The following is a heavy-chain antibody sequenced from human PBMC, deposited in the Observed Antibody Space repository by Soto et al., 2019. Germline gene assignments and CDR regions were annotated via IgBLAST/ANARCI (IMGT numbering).Heavy chain of an antibody. J-gene: IGHJ4*02. CDR1: GGSISSSSYY. D-gene: IGHD2-2*01. Sequence: QLQLQESGPGLVKPSETLSLTCTVSGGSISSSSYYWGWIRQPPGKGLEWIGSIYYSGSTYYNPSLKSRVTISVDTSKNQFSLKLSSVTAADTAVYYCARHPPHCSSISCPFHYWGQGTLVTVSS. CDR3: ARHPPHCSSISCPFHY. CDR2: IYYSGST. V-gene: IGHV4-39*01.